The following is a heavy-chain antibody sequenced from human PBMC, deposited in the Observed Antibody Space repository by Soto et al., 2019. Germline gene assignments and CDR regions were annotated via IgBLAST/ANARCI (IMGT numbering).Heavy chain of an antibody. V-gene: IGHV1-18*01. CDR3: ARVDVGDSSGWYDDC. D-gene: IGHD6-19*01. J-gene: IGHJ4*02. CDR2: ISAYNGNI. CDR1: GYTFTSYG. Sequence: QVQLVQSGAEVKKPGASVKVSCKASGYTFTSYGISWVRQAPGQGLEWMGWISAYNGNINYAQKLQGRVTMTPDTDTSTAYMELRSLKSDDTAVYYCARVDVGDSSGWYDDCWGQGALVTVYS.